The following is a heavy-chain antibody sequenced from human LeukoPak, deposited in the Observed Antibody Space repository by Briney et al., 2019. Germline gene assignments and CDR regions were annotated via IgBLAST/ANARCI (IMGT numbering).Heavy chain of an antibody. V-gene: IGHV4-4*07. J-gene: IGHJ4*02. CDR2: IYTSGST. D-gene: IGHD2-2*01. Sequence: SETLSLTCTVSGGSISSYYWSWLRQPAGKGLEWIGRIYTSGSTNYNPSLKSRVTISVDTSKNQFSLKLSSVTAADTAVYYCARGYQLLLYRELFDYWGQGTLVTVSS. CDR3: ARGYQLLLYRELFDY. CDR1: GGSISSYY.